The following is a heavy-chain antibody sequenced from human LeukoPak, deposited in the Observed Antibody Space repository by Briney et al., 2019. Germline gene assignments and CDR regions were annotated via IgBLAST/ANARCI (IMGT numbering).Heavy chain of an antibody. J-gene: IGHJ3*02. Sequence: GGSLRLSCAASGFTFSSYSMNWVRQAPGKGLEWVSSISSSSSYIYYADSVKGRFTISRDNAKNSLYLQMNSLRAEDTAVYYCASGVLLWFGELIGDAFDIWGQGTMVTVSS. CDR2: ISSSSSYI. CDR3: ASGVLLWFGELIGDAFDI. D-gene: IGHD3-10*01. V-gene: IGHV3-21*01. CDR1: GFTFSSYS.